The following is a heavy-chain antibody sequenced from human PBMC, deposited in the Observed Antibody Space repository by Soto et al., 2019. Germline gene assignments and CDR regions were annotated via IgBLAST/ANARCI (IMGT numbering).Heavy chain of an antibody. Sequence: GGSLRLSCAASGFTFSSYGMSWVRQAPGKGLEWVANIKQDGSEKYYVDSVNGRFTISRDNAKNSLYLQMKSLRAEDTAGYYCARDYLPTVTTGGGDYYYYGMDVWGQGTTVTVSS. CDR3: ARDYLPTVTTGGGDYYYYGMDV. CDR2: IKQDGSEK. D-gene: IGHD4-17*01. V-gene: IGHV3-7*05. CDR1: GFTFSSYG. J-gene: IGHJ6*02.